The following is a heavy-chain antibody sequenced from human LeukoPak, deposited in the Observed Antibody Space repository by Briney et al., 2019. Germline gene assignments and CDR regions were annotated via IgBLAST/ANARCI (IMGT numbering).Heavy chain of an antibody. CDR2: IIPIFGTA. V-gene: IGHV1-69*13. D-gene: IGHD2-15*01. Sequence: SVKVSCKASGGTFSSYAISWVRQAPGQGLEWMGGIIPIFGTANYAQKFQGRVTITADESTSTAYMELSSLRSEDTAVYYCARSKGNYCSGGTCPGRLFDCWGQGTLVTVSS. J-gene: IGHJ4*02. CDR3: ARSKGNYCSGGTCPGRLFDC. CDR1: GGTFSSYA.